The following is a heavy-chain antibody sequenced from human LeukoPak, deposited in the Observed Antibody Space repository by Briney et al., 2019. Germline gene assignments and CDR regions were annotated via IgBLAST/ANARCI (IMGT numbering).Heavy chain of an antibody. V-gene: IGHV1-69*13. J-gene: IGHJ4*02. CDR3: ARDSVGPTVFDY. Sequence: AASVKVSCKASGGTFSSNGISWVRQAPGQGLEWMGGIIPIFGTANYAQKFQGRVTITADESTSTAYMELSSLRSEDTAVYYCARDSVGPTVFDYWGQGTLVTVSS. D-gene: IGHD1-26*01. CDR2: IIPIFGTA. CDR1: GGTFSSNG.